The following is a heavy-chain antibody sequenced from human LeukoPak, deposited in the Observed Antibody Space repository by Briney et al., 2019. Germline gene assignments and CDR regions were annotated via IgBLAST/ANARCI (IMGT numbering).Heavy chain of an antibody. D-gene: IGHD6-19*01. CDR3: ARHPSYTSGWPLDY. CDR1: GYSFNSYW. CDR2: IYLGDSDT. Sequence: GESLKISCKGSGYSFNSYWIGWVRQMPGKGLEWMGIIYLGDSDTRYSPSFQGQVTISVDKSISTAYLQWSSLKASDTAMYYCARHPSYTSGWPLDYWGQGTLVTVSS. J-gene: IGHJ4*02. V-gene: IGHV5-51*01.